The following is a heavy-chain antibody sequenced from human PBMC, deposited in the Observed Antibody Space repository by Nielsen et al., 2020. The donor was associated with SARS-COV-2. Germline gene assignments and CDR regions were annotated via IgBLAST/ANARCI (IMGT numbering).Heavy chain of an antibody. J-gene: IGHJ5*02. V-gene: IGHV3-30*18. CDR2: ISYDGSNK. CDR3: AKDLPSSGWGRPSYNWFDP. CDR1: GFTFSSYG. Sequence: GGSLRLSCAASGFTFSSYGMHWVRQAPGKGLEWVAVISYDGSNKYYADSVKGRFTISRDNSKNTLYLQMNSLRAEDTAVYYCAKDLPSSGWGRPSYNWFDPWGQGTLVTVSS. D-gene: IGHD6-19*01.